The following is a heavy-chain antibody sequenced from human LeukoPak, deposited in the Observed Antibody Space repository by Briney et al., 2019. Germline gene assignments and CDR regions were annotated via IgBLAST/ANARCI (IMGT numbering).Heavy chain of an antibody. D-gene: IGHD3-22*01. CDR2: INPSGGST. J-gene: IGHJ4*02. CDR1: GYTFTSYD. Sequence: ASVKVSCKASGYTFTSYDINWVRQAPGQGLEWMGIINPSGGSTSYAQKFQGRVTMTRDTSTSTVYMELSSLRSEDTAVYYCARELLPASSDYYDNSGYTNYSSQGTLVTVSS. CDR3: ARELLPASSDYYDNSGYTNY. V-gene: IGHV1-46*01.